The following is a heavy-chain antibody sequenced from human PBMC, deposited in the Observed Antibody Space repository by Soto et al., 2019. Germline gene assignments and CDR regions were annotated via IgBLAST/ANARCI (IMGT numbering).Heavy chain of an antibody. V-gene: IGHV3-30-3*01. D-gene: IGHD3-22*01. J-gene: IGHJ3*02. CDR1: GFTFSSNV. CDR3: ARDLDSSGYYYESAFDI. Sequence: QVQLVESGGGVVQPGGSLRLSCAAAGFTFSSNVMHWVRQAPGKGLEWVAVISDDGSNKYYADSVKGRFTISRDNSKNPLYLQMNSLRAEDTDVYYCARDLDSSGYYYESAFDIWGQGTMVTVSS. CDR2: ISDDGSNK.